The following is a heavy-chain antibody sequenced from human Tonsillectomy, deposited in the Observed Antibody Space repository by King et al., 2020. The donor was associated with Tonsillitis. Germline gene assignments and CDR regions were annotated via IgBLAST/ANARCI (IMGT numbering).Heavy chain of an antibody. CDR3: ARDTTMIVVVQDAFDI. V-gene: IGHV3-21*01. CDR1: GFTFSSYS. J-gene: IGHJ3*02. D-gene: IGHD3-22*01. CDR2: ISSSSFI. Sequence: VQLVESGGGLVKPGGSLRLSCAASGFTFSSYSMNWVRQAPGKGLEWVSSISSSSFIYYADSVKGRFTISRDNAKNSLYLQMNSLRAEDTAVYYCARDTTMIVVVQDAFDIWGQGTMVTVSS.